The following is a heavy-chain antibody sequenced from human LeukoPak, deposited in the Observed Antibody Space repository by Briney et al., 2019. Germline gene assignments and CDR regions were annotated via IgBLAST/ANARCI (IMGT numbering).Heavy chain of an antibody. D-gene: IGHD1-26*01. V-gene: IGHV3-53*01. J-gene: IGHJ3*02. CDR3: ARGGSYLSAFDI. Sequence: GGSLRLSCAASGFTVRSSYMSWVRQAPGKGLEWVSIIYSGGSTFYADSVKGRFTISRDNSKNTLYLQMNSLRAEDTAVYYCARGGSYLSAFDIWGQGTMVTVSS. CDR2: IYSGGST. CDR1: GFTVRSSY.